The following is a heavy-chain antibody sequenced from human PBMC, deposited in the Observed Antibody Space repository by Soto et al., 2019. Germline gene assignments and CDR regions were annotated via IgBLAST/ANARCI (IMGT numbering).Heavy chain of an antibody. Sequence: QVQLVESGGGVVQPGRSLRLSCAASGFTFSSYGMHWVRQAPGKGLEWVAVIWYDGSNKYYADSVKGRFTISRDNSKNTLYLQMNSLRAEDTAVYYCAREGGRLAAGTKIGAYYYYMDVWGKGTTVTVSS. V-gene: IGHV3-33*01. CDR1: GFTFSSYG. CDR3: AREGGRLAAGTKIGAYYYYMDV. D-gene: IGHD6-13*01. J-gene: IGHJ6*03. CDR2: IWYDGSNK.